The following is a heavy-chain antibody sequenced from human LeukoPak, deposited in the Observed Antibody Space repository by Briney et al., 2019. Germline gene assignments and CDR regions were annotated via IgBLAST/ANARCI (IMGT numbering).Heavy chain of an antibody. J-gene: IGHJ4*02. CDR2: ISPNTGDS. CDR1: GYNFISYF. D-gene: IGHD5-12*01. V-gene: IGHV1-46*01. CDR3: AREYSGGYFDY. Sequence: ASVKVSCKTSGYNFISYFLHWVRQAPGQGLEWMGIISPNTGDSNYAQRFQGGVTMTRDTSASTVYMELSSLRSEDTAFYYCAREYSGGYFDYWGQGTLVTVSS.